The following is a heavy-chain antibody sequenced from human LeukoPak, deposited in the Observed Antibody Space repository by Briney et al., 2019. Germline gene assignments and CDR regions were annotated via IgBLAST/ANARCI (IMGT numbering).Heavy chain of an antibody. CDR1: GYSFTSYW. Sequence: PGESLKISCKGSGYSFTSYWIGWVRQMPGKGLKWMGIIYPGDPDARYSPSFQGQVTISADKSISTAYLQWSSLKASDTAMYYCARLVAPYFDYWGQGTLVTVSS. V-gene: IGHV5-51*01. J-gene: IGHJ4*02. D-gene: IGHD3-16*02. CDR3: ARLVAPYFDY. CDR2: IYPGDPDA.